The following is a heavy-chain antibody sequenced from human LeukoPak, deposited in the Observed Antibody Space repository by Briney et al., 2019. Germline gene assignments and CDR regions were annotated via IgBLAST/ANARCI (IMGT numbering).Heavy chain of an antibody. V-gene: IGHV1-46*01. CDR2: INPSGGST. D-gene: IGHD4-11*01. CDR3: ARARTVMDAFDI. Sequence: ASVKVSCKASGYTFTSYYMHWVRQAPGQGLEWMGIINPSGGSTSYAQKFQGRVTTTRDTSTSTVYMELSSLRSEDTAVYYCARARTVMDAFDIWGQGTMVTVSS. J-gene: IGHJ3*02. CDR1: GYTFTSYY.